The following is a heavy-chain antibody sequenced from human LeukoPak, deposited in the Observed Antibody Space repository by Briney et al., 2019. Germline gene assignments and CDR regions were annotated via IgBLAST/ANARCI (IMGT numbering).Heavy chain of an antibody. CDR3: AKDPRQWLVPTQFDY. CDR2: ISGSGGSI. V-gene: IGHV3-23*01. D-gene: IGHD6-19*01. CDR1: GFTFSSYA. J-gene: IGHJ4*02. Sequence: PGGSLRLSCAASGFTFSSYAMSWVRQAPGKGLEWVSAISGSGGSIYYADSVKGRFTISRDNSKNTLYLQMNSLRAEDTAVYYCAKDPRQWLVPTQFDYWGQGTLVTVSS.